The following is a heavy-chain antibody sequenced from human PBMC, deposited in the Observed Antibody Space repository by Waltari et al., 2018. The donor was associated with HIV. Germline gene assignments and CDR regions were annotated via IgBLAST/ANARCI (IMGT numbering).Heavy chain of an antibody. CDR1: GGTFSSYA. CDR3: ARGSKYYYDSSGYRPFDY. V-gene: IGHV1-69*06. D-gene: IGHD3-22*01. Sequence: QVQLVQSGAEVKKPGSSVKVSCKASGGTFSSYAISWVRQAPGQGLEWMGGIIPIFGTANYAQKFQGRVTITADKSTSTAYMELSSLRSEDTAVYYCARGSKYYYDSSGYRPFDYWGQGTLVTVSS. CDR2: IIPIFGTA. J-gene: IGHJ4*02.